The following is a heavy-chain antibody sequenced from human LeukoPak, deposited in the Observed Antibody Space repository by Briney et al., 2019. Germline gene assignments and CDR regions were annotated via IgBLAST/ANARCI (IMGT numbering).Heavy chain of an antibody. D-gene: IGHD4-17*01. CDR1: GFTFSNAW. Sequence: SXXXXCXASGFTFSNAWMSWVRQAPGKGLEWVSSISSSSSYIYYADSVKGRFTISRDNDKKSLYLQMNSLRDEDTAEYYCARDPYGXXXAFDIWGXGTMVTVSS. CDR3: ARDPYGXXXAFDI. CDR2: ISSSSSYI. V-gene: IGHV3-21*01. J-gene: IGHJ3*02.